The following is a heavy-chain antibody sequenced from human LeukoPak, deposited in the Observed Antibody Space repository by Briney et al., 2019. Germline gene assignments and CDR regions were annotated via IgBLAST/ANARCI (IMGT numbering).Heavy chain of an antibody. CDR2: INPNSGGT. CDR3: ARGSKWLLPPFDY. V-gene: IGHV1-2*02. Sequence: ASVKVSCKASGYTFTSYDINWVRQATGQGLEWMGWINPNSGGTNYAQKFQGRVTMTRDTSISTAYMELSRLRSDDTAVYYCARGSKWLLPPFDYWGQGTLVTVSS. CDR1: GYTFTSYD. J-gene: IGHJ4*02. D-gene: IGHD3-22*01.